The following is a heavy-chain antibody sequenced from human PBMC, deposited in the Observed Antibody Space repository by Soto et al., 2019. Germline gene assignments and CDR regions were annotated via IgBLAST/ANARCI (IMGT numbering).Heavy chain of an antibody. CDR3: ARDSPYDFWSGYSNAFDI. CDR1: GGSISSGGYY. V-gene: IGHV4-31*03. D-gene: IGHD3-3*01. Sequence: QVQLQESGPGLVKPSQTLSLTCTVSGGSISSGGYYWSWIRQHPGKGLEWIGYIYYSGSTHYSPSLKSRVTISLDTSKNQFSLKLSSVTAADTAVYYCARDSPYDFWSGYSNAFDIWGQGTMVTVSS. J-gene: IGHJ3*02. CDR2: IYYSGST.